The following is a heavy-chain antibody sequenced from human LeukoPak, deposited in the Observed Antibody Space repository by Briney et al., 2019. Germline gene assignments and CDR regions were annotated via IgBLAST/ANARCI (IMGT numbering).Heavy chain of an antibody. Sequence: SQTLSLTSAISGDSVSSNSAAWNWIRQSPSRGLEWLGRTYYRSKWYYDYAVSVKSRVNINGDTSKNQFSLHLNSVTPEDTAVYYCARDMNWNFDYWGQGTLVTVSS. CDR3: ARDMNWNFDY. V-gene: IGHV6-1*01. J-gene: IGHJ4*02. CDR1: GDSVSSNSAA. D-gene: IGHD1-1*01. CDR2: TYYRSKWYY.